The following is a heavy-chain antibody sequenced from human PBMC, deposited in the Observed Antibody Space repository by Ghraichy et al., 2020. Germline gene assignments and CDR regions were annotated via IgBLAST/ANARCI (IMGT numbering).Heavy chain of an antibody. CDR3: ARGGGSSQLGYYYMDV. J-gene: IGHJ6*03. CDR1: GDSIRSYY. Sequence: GSLRLSCTVSGDSIRSYYWSWIRQPPGKGLEWIGYIYYSGSTNYNPSLKSRVTISVGTSKSQFSLKLSSVTAADTAVYYCARGGGSSQLGYYYMDVWGKGTTVTVSS. CDR2: IYYSGST. V-gene: IGHV4-59*01. D-gene: IGHD6-13*01.